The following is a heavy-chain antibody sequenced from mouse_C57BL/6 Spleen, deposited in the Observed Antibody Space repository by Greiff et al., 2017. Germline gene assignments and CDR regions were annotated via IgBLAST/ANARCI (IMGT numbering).Heavy chain of an antibody. D-gene: IGHD1-1*01. CDR3: DRGITTEGTEDY. Sequence: QVQLLQSGAELARPGASVKLSCTASGFTFTSYGISWVQQRTGQGLEWIGEIYPRSGNTYYTEKFKGKATLTGDKSSSTAYMELRRLTSEDSAVXFCDRGITTEGTEDYWGQGTTLTVSS. V-gene: IGHV1-81*01. CDR1: GFTFTSYG. J-gene: IGHJ2*01. CDR2: IYPRSGNT.